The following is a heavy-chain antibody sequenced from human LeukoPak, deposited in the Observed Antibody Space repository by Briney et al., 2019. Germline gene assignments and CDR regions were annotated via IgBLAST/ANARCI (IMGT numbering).Heavy chain of an antibody. CDR3: ARAGAYYYDSSGSN. J-gene: IGHJ4*02. CDR2: ISPSGSSV. V-gene: IGHV3-11*04. Sequence: PGGSLRLSCAVSGLTFSDYYMSWTRQAPGKGPELVSYISPSGSSVFYVDSVKGRFTISRDNAKNPLYLQMNSLRAEDTAVYYCARAGAYYYDSSGSNWGQGTLVTVSS. D-gene: IGHD3-22*01. CDR1: GLTFSDYY.